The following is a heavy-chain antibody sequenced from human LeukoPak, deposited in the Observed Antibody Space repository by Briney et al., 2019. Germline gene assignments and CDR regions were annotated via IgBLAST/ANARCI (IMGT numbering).Heavy chain of an antibody. CDR1: GFTFSSFG. J-gene: IGHJ4*02. V-gene: IGHV3-30*18. Sequence: GRSLRLSCAASGFTFSSFGMHWVRQAPGKGLEWVAVVSYDGSIKYYADSVKGRFTISRDNSKNTLYLQMNSLRGEDTAVYYCAKDYYYYDSSGYLFNYWGQGTLVTVSS. D-gene: IGHD3-22*01. CDR3: AKDYYYYDSSGYLFNY. CDR2: VSYDGSIK.